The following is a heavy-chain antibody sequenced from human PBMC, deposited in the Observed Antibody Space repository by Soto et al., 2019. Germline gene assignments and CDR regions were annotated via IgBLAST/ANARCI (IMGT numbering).Heavy chain of an antibody. Sequence: PRGSLRLSCAASGFTFSSYAMHWVRQAPGKGLEWVAVISYDGSNKYYADSVKGRFTISRDNSKNTLYLQMNSLRAEDTAVYYCARGRDGSGSYYKTSFYYYMDVWGKGTTVTVSS. CDR2: ISYDGSNK. D-gene: IGHD3-10*01. V-gene: IGHV3-30-3*01. J-gene: IGHJ6*03. CDR3: ARGRDGSGSYYKTSFYYYMDV. CDR1: GFTFSSYA.